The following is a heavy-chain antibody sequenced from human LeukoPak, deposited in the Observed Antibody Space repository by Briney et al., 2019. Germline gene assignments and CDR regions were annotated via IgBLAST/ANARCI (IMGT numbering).Heavy chain of an antibody. V-gene: IGHV1-46*01. CDR2: INPSGAGT. D-gene: IGHD7-27*01. CDR1: GYSFINYY. J-gene: IGHJ4*02. CDR3: ASRKLGNDY. Sequence: ASVKVSCKASGYSFINYYIHWVRQAPGQGLEWMGIINPSGAGTSFAQKFRGRVTMTTDTSTSTAYMELRSLRSDDTAVYYCASRKLGNDYWGQGTLVTVSS.